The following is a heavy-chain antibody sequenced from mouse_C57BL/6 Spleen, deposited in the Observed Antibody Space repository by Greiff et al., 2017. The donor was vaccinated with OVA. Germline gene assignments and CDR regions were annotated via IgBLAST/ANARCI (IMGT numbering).Heavy chain of an antibody. Sequence: VQLQQSGAELVKPGASVKLSCKASGYTFTSYWMQWVKQRPGQGLEWIGEIDPSDSYTNYNQKFKGKATLTVDTSSSTAYMQLSSLTSEDSAVYYCARDYYGSRDAMDYWGQGTSVTVSS. V-gene: IGHV1-50*01. CDR3: ARDYYGSRDAMDY. CDR1: GYTFTSYW. J-gene: IGHJ4*01. CDR2: IDPSDSYT. D-gene: IGHD1-1*01.